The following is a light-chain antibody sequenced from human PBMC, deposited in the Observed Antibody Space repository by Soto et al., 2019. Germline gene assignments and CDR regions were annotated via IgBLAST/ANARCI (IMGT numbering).Light chain of an antibody. J-gene: IGLJ2*01. CDR3: CSYAGSYTHVV. Sequence: QSALTQPASVSGSPGQSITISCTGTSSDVGSYNYVSWYQQHPGKAPKLMIYDVSKRPSGVPDRFSGSKSGNTASLTISGLQAEDEADYYCCSYAGSYTHVVFGGGTQLTVL. CDR1: SSDVGSYNY. CDR2: DVS. V-gene: IGLV2-11*01.